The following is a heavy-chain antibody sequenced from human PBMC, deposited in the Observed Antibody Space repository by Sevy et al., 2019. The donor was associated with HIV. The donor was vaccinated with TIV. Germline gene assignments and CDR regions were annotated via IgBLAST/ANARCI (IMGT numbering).Heavy chain of an antibody. D-gene: IGHD2-2*01. CDR3: ARHCSSTSCSHAFDI. CDR1: GGSFSGYY. Sequence: SETLSLTCAVYGGSFSGYYWSWIRQPPGKGLEWIGEINHSGSTNYNPSLKSRVTISVDTSKSQFSLKLGSVTAADTAVYYCARHCSSTSCSHAFDIWGQGTMVTVSS. V-gene: IGHV4-34*01. J-gene: IGHJ3*02. CDR2: INHSGST.